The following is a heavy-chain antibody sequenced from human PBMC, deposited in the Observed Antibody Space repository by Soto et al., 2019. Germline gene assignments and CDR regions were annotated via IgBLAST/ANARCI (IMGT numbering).Heavy chain of an antibody. CDR1: GGSISSGDYY. CDR3: ARVVGITMVRGVIRFSWFDP. V-gene: IGHV4-30-4*01. J-gene: IGHJ5*02. Sequence: SETLSLTCTVSGGSISSGDYYWSWIRQPPGKGLEWIGYIYYSGSTYYNPSLKSRVTISVDTSKNQFSLKLSSVTAADTAVYYCARVVGITMVRGVIRFSWFDPWGQGTLVTVSS. D-gene: IGHD3-10*01. CDR2: IYYSGST.